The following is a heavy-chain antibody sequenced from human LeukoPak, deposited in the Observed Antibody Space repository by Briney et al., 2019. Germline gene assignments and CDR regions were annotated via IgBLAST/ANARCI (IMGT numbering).Heavy chain of an antibody. J-gene: IGHJ2*01. CDR3: AREGPTVGSKWDNWYFDL. CDR1: GFTFSSSD. V-gene: IGHV3-13*01. Sequence: GGSLRLSRAASGFTFSSSDMHWVRQAPGKGLEWVSAIGIAGDTYYPVSVKGRFTISRENAKNSLYLQMNSLRPGDTAVYYCAREGPTVGSKWDNWYFDLWGRGTLVTVSS. D-gene: IGHD1-26*01. CDR2: IGIAGDT.